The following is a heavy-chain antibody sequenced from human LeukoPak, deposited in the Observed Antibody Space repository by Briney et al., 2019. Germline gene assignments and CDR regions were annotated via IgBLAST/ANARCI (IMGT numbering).Heavy chain of an antibody. CDR1: GFTFSSYG. D-gene: IGHD2-2*03. V-gene: IGHV3-30*18. CDR3: AKDWIEDY. CDR2: ISYDGSNK. Sequence: PGRSLRLSCAASGFTFSSYGMHWVRQAPGKGLEWVAVISYDGSNKYYADSVKGRFTISRDNSKNTLYLQMNSLRAEDTAVYYCAKDWIEDYWGQGTLVTVSS. J-gene: IGHJ4*02.